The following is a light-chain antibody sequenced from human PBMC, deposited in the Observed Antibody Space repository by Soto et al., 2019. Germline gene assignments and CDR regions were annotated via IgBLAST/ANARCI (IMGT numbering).Light chain of an antibody. J-gene: IGKJ1*01. CDR1: QSVSSNY. CDR3: QQYSSSRT. Sequence: EIVLTQSPATLSLSPGERATLSCRASQSVSSNYLAWYQQKPGQAPRLLMYDASSRATGIPDRFSGSGSGTDFTLTISRLEPEDFAVYYCQQYSSSRTFGQGTKWIS. CDR2: DAS. V-gene: IGKV3-20*01.